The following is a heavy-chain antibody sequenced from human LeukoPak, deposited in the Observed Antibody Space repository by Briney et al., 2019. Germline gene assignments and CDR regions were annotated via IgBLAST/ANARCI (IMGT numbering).Heavy chain of an antibody. CDR1: GFTFNTYW. V-gene: IGHV3-74*01. CDR2: INSDGSIV. Sequence: PGGSLRLSCAASGFTFNTYWMYWVRQAPGKGLVWVSHINSDGSIVNYGDSVKGRLTISRDNAKNTLYLQMNSLRADDTALYFCSRGRNWDDGDYWGQGTLVTVSS. J-gene: IGHJ4*02. D-gene: IGHD1-1*01. CDR3: SRGRNWDDGDY.